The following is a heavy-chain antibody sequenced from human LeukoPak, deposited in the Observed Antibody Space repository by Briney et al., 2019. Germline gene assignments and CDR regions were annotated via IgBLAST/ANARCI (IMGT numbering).Heavy chain of an antibody. CDR2: IYYSGST. CDR1: GGSISSYY. Sequence: SETLSLTCTVSGGSISSYYWSWIRQPPGKGLEWIGYIYYSGSTNYNPSLKSRVTISVDTSKNQFPLKLSSVTAADTAVYYCARGKYSAKYGSGSYYNRNGAFDIWGQGQWSPSLQ. D-gene: IGHD3-10*01. V-gene: IGHV4-59*01. J-gene: IGHJ3*02. CDR3: ARGKYSAKYGSGSYYNRNGAFDI.